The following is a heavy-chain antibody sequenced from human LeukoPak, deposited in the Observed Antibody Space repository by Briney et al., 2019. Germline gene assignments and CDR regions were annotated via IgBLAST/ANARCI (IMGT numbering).Heavy chain of an antibody. CDR3: ARVGADYDSSGYYVY. V-gene: IGHV1-46*01. CDR2: INPTGGST. J-gene: IGHJ4*02. Sequence: GASVKVSCKASGYTFTSYYMHWARQAPGQELEWMGLINPTGGSTGYAQKFQGRVTMTRDMSTSTDYMELSSLRSDDTAVYYCARVGADYDSSGYYVYWGQGTLVTVSS. D-gene: IGHD3-22*01. CDR1: GYTFTSYY.